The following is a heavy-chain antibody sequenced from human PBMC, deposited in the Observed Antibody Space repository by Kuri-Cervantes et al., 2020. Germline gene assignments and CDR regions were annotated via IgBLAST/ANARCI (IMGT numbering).Heavy chain of an antibody. J-gene: IGHJ5*02. CDR2: IYHSGST. Sequence: ESLKISCAVSGYSISSGYYWGWIRQPPGKGLEWIGSIYHSGSTYYNPSLKSRVTISVDTSKNQFSLKLSSVTAADTAVYYCARDRAVTYNWFDPWGQGTLVTVSS. D-gene: IGHD4-11*01. CDR1: GYSISSGYY. V-gene: IGHV4-38-2*02. CDR3: ARDRAVTYNWFDP.